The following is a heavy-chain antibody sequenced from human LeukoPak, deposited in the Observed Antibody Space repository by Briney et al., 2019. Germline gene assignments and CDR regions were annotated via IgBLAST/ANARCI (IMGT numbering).Heavy chain of an antibody. CDR1: GGSFSGYY. CDR2: INHSGST. D-gene: IGHD2-15*01. CDR3: ARDSNCSGGNCYSHNWFDP. Sequence: PSETLSLTCAVYGGSFSGYYWSWIRQPPGKGLEWIGEINHSGSTNYNPSLKSRVTISVDTSKNQFSLKLSSVTAADTAVYYCARDSNCSGGNCYSHNWFDPWGQGTLVTVSS. J-gene: IGHJ5*02. V-gene: IGHV4-34*01.